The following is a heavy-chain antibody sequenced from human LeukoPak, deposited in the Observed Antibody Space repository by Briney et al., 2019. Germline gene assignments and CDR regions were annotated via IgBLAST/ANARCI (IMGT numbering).Heavy chain of an antibody. CDR1: GGTFSSYA. CDR2: IIPIFGTA. D-gene: IGHD3-3*01. J-gene: IGHJ5*02. CDR3: ARKVTIFGVVIEYNWFDP. Sequence: SVKVSCKASGGTFSSYAISWVRQAPGQGLEWMGGIIPIFGTANYAQKFQGRVTITADESTSTAYMELSSLRSEDTAVYYCARKVTIFGVVIEYNWFDPWGQGTLVTVSS. V-gene: IGHV1-69*01.